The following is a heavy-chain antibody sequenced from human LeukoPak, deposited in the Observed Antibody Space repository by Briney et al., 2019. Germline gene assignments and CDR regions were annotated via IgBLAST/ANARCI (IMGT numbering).Heavy chain of an antibody. D-gene: IGHD6-19*01. CDR2: INHSGST. J-gene: IGHJ2*01. CDR3: ARLYSSVIYWYFYL. V-gene: IGHV4-34*01. Sequence: SETLSLTCAVYGGSFSGYYWSWIRQPPGKGLEWIGEINHSGSTNYNPSLKSRVTISVDTSKNQFSLKLSSVTAADTAVYYCARLYSSVIYWYFYLWGRGTLVTVSS. CDR1: GGSFSGYY.